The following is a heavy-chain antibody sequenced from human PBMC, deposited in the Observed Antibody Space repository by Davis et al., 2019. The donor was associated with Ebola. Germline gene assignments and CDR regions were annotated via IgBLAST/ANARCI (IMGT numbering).Heavy chain of an antibody. V-gene: IGHV1-2*06. CDR1: GYTFNEYY. J-gene: IGHJ4*02. D-gene: IGHD3-9*01. CDR2: INPGTGGT. Sequence: AASVKVSCKTSGYTFNEYYIHWVRQAPGQGPEWMGRINPGTGGTDYAQKLQGRVTMTTDTSTSTAYMELRSLRSDDTAVYYCARDPYDILTGYLLRTSYYFDYWGQGTLVTASS. CDR3: ARDPYDILTGYLLRTSYYFDY.